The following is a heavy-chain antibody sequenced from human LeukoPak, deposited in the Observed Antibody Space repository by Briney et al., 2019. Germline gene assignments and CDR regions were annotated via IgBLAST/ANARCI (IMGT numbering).Heavy chain of an antibody. CDR2: IPGSGGTT. V-gene: IGHV3-23*01. Sequence: GGSLRLSCAASGFIFISYSMSWVRQAPGMGLEWVSVIPGSGGTTYYADSVKGRFTISKDNSKNTVYLQMSSLRVDDTAVYYCAKAASSSWPSYYYGMDVWGQGTTVTVSS. J-gene: IGHJ6*02. CDR1: GFIFISYS. D-gene: IGHD6-13*01. CDR3: AKAASSSWPSYYYGMDV.